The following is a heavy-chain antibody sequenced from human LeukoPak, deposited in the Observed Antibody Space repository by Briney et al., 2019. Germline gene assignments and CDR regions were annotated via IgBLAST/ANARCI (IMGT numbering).Heavy chain of an antibody. V-gene: IGHV5-51*01. J-gene: IGHJ4*02. CDR1: GYSFTSYW. D-gene: IGHD4-17*01. Sequence: ESLKISCTGSGYSFTSYWIGWVRHMPGKGLEWMGIIYPGDSDTRYSPSFQGQVTSSADKSISTAYLQWSSLKASETAMYYCARQVDYAYHRSPPFDYWGQGTLVTVSS. CDR3: ARQVDYAYHRSPPFDY. CDR2: IYPGDSDT.